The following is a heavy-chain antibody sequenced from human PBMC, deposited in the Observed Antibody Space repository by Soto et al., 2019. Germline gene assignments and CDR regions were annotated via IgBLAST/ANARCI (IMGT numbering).Heavy chain of an antibody. J-gene: IGHJ6*04. V-gene: IGHV3-7*05. CDR1: GFDFNQYW. CDR2: ISRDGREK. CDR3: AKPATRGVIIGSMDG. Sequence: GGSLRLSCEASGFDFNQYWMTWVRQGPGKGLEWVASISRDGREKYYVDSVKGRFTISRDNSKNTLYLQMNSLRAEDTAVYYCAKPATRGVIIGSMDGWGKGTTVTVSS. D-gene: IGHD3-10*01.